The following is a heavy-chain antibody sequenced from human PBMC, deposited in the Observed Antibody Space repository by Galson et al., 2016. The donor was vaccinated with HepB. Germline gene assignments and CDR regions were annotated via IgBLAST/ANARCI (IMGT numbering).Heavy chain of an antibody. D-gene: IGHD2/OR15-2a*01. V-gene: IGHV3-11*06. CDR2: ISSSSRYT. CDR1: GFTFSDYY. Sequence: SLRLSCAASGFTFSDYYMSWIRQAPGKGLEWVAYISSSSRYTNQADSVKGRFTISRDNAKKSLYLQMNSLRAEDTAVYYCARVSVAEYCYYYMDVWGKGTTVTVSS. CDR3: ARVSVAEYCYYYMDV. J-gene: IGHJ6*03.